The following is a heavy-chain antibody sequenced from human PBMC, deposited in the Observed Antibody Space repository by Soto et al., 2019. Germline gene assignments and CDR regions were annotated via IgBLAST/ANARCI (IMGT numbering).Heavy chain of an antibody. CDR1: NDSSRSCTYY. CDR3: AVGWSDSRWYQEYF. V-gene: IGHV4-39*01. CDR2: LSYLGTT. D-gene: IGHD6-19*01. J-gene: IGHJ2*01. Sequence: NLEITCTVSNDSSRSCTYYWSGIRQPPGRGLEWMGSLSYLGTTDYNPSLKSRVTISKDASRNQFSLKLTSVTAADTAVYYFAVGWSDSRWYQEYFWARGPLVTGSS.